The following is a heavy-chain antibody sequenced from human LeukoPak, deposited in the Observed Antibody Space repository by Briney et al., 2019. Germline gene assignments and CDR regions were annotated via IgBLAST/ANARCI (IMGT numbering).Heavy chain of an antibody. CDR2: IYYSGST. D-gene: IGHD3-22*01. Sequence: SETLSLTCTVSGGSISSSSYYWGWIRQPPGKGLEWIGSIYYSGSTYYNPSLKSRVTISVDTSKNQFSLTLSSVTAADTAVHYCASRNNNYYDSSGYYSWGQGTLVTVSS. CDR1: GGSISSSSYY. V-gene: IGHV4-39*01. CDR3: ASRNNNYYDSSGYYS. J-gene: IGHJ4*02.